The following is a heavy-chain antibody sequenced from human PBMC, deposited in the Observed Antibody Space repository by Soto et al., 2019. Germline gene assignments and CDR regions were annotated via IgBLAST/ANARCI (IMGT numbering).Heavy chain of an antibody. CDR3: AREGWNPRGTLDPFDT. V-gene: IGHV3-21*01. Sequence: GGSLRLSSTAAGFVYSGDGLHWVRQAPGKGLEWVSPIWSGRSNIYYADSVKGRFTISRDNAKNSLYLQMNSLRAEDTAVYYCAREGWNPRGTLDPFDTWGQGTLVTDS. D-gene: IGHD1-1*01. J-gene: IGHJ3*02. CDR1: GFVYSGDG. CDR2: IWSGRSNI.